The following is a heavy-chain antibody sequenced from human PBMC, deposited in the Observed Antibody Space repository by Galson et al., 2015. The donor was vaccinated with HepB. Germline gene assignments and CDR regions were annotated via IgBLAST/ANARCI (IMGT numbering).Heavy chain of an antibody. J-gene: IGHJ4*02. D-gene: IGHD4-17*01. CDR2: INPNSGGT. CDR1: GYTFTGYY. V-gene: IGHV1-2*02. Sequence: SCKASGYTFTGYYMHWVRQAPGQGLEWMGWINPNSGGTNYAQKFQGRVTMTRDTSISTAYMELSRLRSDDTAVYYCARDSYGDYVRGADYWGQATLVTVSS. CDR3: ARDSYGDYVRGADY.